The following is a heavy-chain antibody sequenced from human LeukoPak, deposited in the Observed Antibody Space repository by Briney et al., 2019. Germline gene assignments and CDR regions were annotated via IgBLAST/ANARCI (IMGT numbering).Heavy chain of an antibody. CDR3: ARNVAGSSWFDY. Sequence: ASVKVSCKTSGYTFTSYAMHWVRQAPGQRLEWMGWINAGNGDTKYSQKFQGRVTITRDTSASTAYMELNSLTSEDTAAYYCARNVAGSSWFDYWGQGTLVTVSS. J-gene: IGHJ4*02. D-gene: IGHD6-13*01. CDR1: GYTFTSYA. CDR2: INAGNGDT. V-gene: IGHV1-3*01.